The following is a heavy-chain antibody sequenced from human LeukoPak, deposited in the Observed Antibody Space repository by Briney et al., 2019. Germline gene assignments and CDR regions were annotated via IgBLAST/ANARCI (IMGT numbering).Heavy chain of an antibody. Sequence: SETLSLTCGVYGGSFSGYYWSWIRQPPGKGLEWIGEINHSGSTNYNPSLKSRVSMSVDTSKNQFSLKLSSVTAADTAVYYCARVRDAFAPIDYWGQGTLVTVSS. CDR1: GGSFSGYY. CDR3: ARVRDAFAPIDY. V-gene: IGHV4-34*01. D-gene: IGHD3-3*01. CDR2: INHSGST. J-gene: IGHJ4*02.